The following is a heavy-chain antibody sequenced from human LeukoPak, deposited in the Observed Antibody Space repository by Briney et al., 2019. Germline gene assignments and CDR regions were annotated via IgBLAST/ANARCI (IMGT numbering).Heavy chain of an antibody. CDR1: GYTFTGYY. J-gene: IGHJ4*02. CDR2: IIPIFGTA. Sequence: SVKVSCKASGYTFTGYYMHWVRQAPGQGLEWMGGIIPIFGTANYAQKFQGRVTITTDESTSTAYMELSSLRSEDTAVYYCAAPAYYDSSGQDYWGQGTLVTVSS. CDR3: AAPAYYDSSGQDY. D-gene: IGHD3-22*01. V-gene: IGHV1-69*05.